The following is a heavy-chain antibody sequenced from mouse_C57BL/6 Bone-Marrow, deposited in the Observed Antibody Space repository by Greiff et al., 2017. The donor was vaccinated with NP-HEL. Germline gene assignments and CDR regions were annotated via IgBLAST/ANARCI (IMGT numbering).Heavy chain of an antibody. V-gene: IGHV1-15*01. J-gene: IGHJ3*01. D-gene: IGHD1-1*01. CDR3: TRTLLLAWFAY. CDR2: IDPETGVT. CDR1: GYTFTDYE. Sequence: QVQLQQSGAELVRPGASVTLSCKASGYTFTDYEMHWVKQTPVHGLEWIGAIDPETGVTAYNQKFKGKAILTADKSSSTAYMELRSLTSEDSAVYYCTRTLLLAWFAYWGQGTLVTVSA.